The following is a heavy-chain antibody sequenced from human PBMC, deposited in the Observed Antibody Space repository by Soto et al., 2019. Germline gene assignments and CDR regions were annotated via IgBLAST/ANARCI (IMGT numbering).Heavy chain of an antibody. CDR3: ARDRGYDFWSVYSPPPSPFDY. V-gene: IGHV1-18*01. D-gene: IGHD3-3*01. CDR1: GYTFTSYG. Sequence: QVQLVQSGAEVKKPGASVKVSCKASGYTFTSYGISWVRQAPGQGREWMGWISAYNGNTNYAQKLQGRVTMTTDTSTSTAYMELSSLRSDDTAVYYCARDRGYDFWSVYSPPPSPFDYWGQGTLVTVSS. CDR2: ISAYNGNT. J-gene: IGHJ4*02.